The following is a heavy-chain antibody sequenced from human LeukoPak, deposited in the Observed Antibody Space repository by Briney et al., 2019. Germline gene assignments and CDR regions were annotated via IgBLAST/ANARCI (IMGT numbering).Heavy chain of an antibody. CDR3: ARGGGQSSSDIDY. D-gene: IGHD2-15*01. Sequence: PSETLSLTCTVSGYSISSGYYWGWIRPPPGKGLEWIGSIYHSGSTYYNPSLKSRVTISVDTSKNQFSLKLSSVTAADTAVYYCARGGGQSSSDIDYWGQGTLVTVSS. J-gene: IGHJ4*02. CDR1: GYSISSGYY. V-gene: IGHV4-38-2*02. CDR2: IYHSGST.